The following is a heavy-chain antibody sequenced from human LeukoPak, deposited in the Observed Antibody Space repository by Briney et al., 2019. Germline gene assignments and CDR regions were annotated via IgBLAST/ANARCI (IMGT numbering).Heavy chain of an antibody. CDR1: GFTFSSYG. D-gene: IGHD1-26*01. V-gene: IGHV3-30*18. Sequence: GGSLRLSCAASGFTFSSYGMHWVRQAPGKGLEWVAVISYDGSNKYYADSVKGRFTISRDNSKNTLYLLMNSLRAEDTAVYYCAKSATRSGSSNFDYWGQGTLVTVSS. CDR2: ISYDGSNK. J-gene: IGHJ4*02. CDR3: AKSATRSGSSNFDY.